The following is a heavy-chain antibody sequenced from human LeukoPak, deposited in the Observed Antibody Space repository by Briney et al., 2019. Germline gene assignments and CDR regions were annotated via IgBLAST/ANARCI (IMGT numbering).Heavy chain of an antibody. D-gene: IGHD1-1*01. V-gene: IGHV4-39*07. Sequence: SETLSLTCTVSGGSISSSSYYWGWIRQPPGKGLEWIGSIYYSGSTYYNPSLKSRVTISVDTSKNQFSLKLSSVTAADTAVYYCARVSWSPGTSYYYMDVWGKGTTITVSS. CDR2: IYYSGST. CDR3: ARVSWSPGTSYYYMDV. CDR1: GGSISSSSYY. J-gene: IGHJ6*03.